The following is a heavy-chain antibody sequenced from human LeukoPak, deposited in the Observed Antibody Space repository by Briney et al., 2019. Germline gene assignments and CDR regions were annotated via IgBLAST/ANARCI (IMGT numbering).Heavy chain of an antibody. V-gene: IGHV1-69*05. CDR2: IIPIFGTA. D-gene: IGHD3-3*01. Sequence: ASVKVSCKASGGTFSSYAISWVRQAPGQGLEWMGGIIPIFGTANYAQKFQGRVTITTDESTSTAYMELSSLRSEDTAVYYCASSVGGAFDYWGQGTLVTVSS. CDR3: ASSVGGAFDY. J-gene: IGHJ4*02. CDR1: GGTFSSYA.